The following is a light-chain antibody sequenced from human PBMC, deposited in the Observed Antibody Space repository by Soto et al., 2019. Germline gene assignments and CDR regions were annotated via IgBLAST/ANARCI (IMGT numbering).Light chain of an antibody. CDR3: QQYGSSGT. CDR1: QAVSTY. CDR2: DAS. Sequence: VLTQSPATLSLSPGERATLSCRASQAVSTYVAWYQHKPGQAPRLLIYDASNRATGIPARFSGSGSGTDFTLTISRLEPEDFAVYYCQQYGSSGTFGQGTKVDI. J-gene: IGKJ1*01. V-gene: IGKV3-11*01.